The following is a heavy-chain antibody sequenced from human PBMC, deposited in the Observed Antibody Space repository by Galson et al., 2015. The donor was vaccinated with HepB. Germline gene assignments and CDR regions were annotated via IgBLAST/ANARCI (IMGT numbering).Heavy chain of an antibody. CDR2: ISSDGNTK. V-gene: IGHV3-30*04. D-gene: IGHD6-13*01. Sequence: SLRLSCAASGFTFSSYAMHWVRQAPGKGLERVAIISSDGNTKYYADSVKGRFTISRDNSKNTLYLHMNSLRAEDTSIFYCARDFSSSWYFFDYWGQGTLVTVSS. CDR1: GFTFSSYA. CDR3: ARDFSSSWYFFDY. J-gene: IGHJ4*02.